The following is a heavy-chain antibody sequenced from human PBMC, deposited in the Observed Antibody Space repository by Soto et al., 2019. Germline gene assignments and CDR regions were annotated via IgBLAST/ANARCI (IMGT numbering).Heavy chain of an antibody. Sequence: QVQLVESGGGVVQPGRSLRLSCAASGFTFSSYAMHWVRQAPGKGLEWVAVISYDGSNKYYADSVKGRFTISRDNSKNTLYLQMNSLRAEDTAVYYCARATVSYYYGMDVWGQGTTVTVSS. J-gene: IGHJ6*02. CDR1: GFTFSSYA. CDR2: ISYDGSNK. V-gene: IGHV3-30-3*01. D-gene: IGHD4-17*01. CDR3: ARATVSYYYGMDV.